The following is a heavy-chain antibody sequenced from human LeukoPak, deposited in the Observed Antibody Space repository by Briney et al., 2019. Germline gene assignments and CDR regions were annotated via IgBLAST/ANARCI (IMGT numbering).Heavy chain of an antibody. V-gene: IGHV3-30*18. Sequence: PGGSLRLSCAASGFTFSSYGMHWVRQAPGKGLEWVAVISYDGSNKYYADSVKGRFTISRDNSKNTLYLQMNSLRAEDTAVYYCAKERDSEIDYWGQGTLVTVSS. CDR2: ISYDGSNK. J-gene: IGHJ4*02. CDR3: AKERDSEIDY. D-gene: IGHD5-18*01. CDR1: GFTFSSYG.